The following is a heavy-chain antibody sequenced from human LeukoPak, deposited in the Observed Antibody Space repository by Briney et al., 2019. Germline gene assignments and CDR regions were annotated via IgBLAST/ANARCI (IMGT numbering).Heavy chain of an antibody. J-gene: IGHJ4*02. Sequence: GGSLRLSCEASGFTFKNYAMSWARQAPGKGLQWVSTIGGSGTNTYYADSVRGRFTISRDNSNNMLYLQMNSLRVEDTAIYYCTKDGGFDVPYWGQGTLVPVSS. CDR2: IGGSGTNT. CDR3: TKDGGFDVPY. CDR1: GFTFKNYA. D-gene: IGHD2-15*01. V-gene: IGHV3-23*01.